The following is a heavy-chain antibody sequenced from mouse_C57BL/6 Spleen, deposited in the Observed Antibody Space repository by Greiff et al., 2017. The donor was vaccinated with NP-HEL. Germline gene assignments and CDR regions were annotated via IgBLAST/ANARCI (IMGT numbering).Heavy chain of an antibody. CDR3: ARPLYGSSYWFAY. Sequence: QVQLQQSGAELVKPGASVKISCKASGYAFSSYWMNWVKQRPGKGLEWIGQIYPGDGDTNYNGKFKGKATLTADKSSSTAYMQLSSLTSEDSAVYFCARPLYGSSYWFAYWGQGTLVTVSA. V-gene: IGHV1-80*01. D-gene: IGHD1-1*01. CDR2: IYPGDGDT. J-gene: IGHJ3*01. CDR1: GYAFSSYW.